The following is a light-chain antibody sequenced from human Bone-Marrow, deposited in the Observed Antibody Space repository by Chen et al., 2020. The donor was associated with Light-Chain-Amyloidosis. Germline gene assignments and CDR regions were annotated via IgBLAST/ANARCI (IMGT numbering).Light chain of an antibody. V-gene: IGLV3-25*03. CDR2: RDT. J-gene: IGLJ2*01. CDR1: DLPTKY. Sequence: SYELTQPPSVSVSPGQTARITCSGDDLPTKYAYWYQQKPGQAPVLVIHRDTEMPSGSSERFSGSRSGTTASLTISGVQAEDEADYHCQSADSSGTYEVIFGGGTKLTVL. CDR3: QSADSSGTYEVI.